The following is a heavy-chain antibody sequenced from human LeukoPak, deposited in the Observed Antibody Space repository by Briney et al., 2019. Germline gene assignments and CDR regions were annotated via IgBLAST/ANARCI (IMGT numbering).Heavy chain of an antibody. CDR1: GGSISSGGYY. CDR2: IYYSGST. D-gene: IGHD6-19*01. CDR3: ASSSGWYGAAVR. V-gene: IGHV4-31*03. Sequence: PSETLSLTCTVSGGSISSGGYYWSWIRQHPGKGLEWIGYIYYSGSTYYNPSLKSRVTISVDTSKNQFSLKLSSVTAADTAVYYCASSSGWYGAAVRWGQGTLVTVSS. J-gene: IGHJ4*02.